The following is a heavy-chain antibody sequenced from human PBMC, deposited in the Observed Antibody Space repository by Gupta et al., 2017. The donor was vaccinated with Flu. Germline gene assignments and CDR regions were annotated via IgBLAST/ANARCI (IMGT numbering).Heavy chain of an antibody. Sequence: QLQLQESGPGLVKPSETLSLICTVSGGSISDTSYYWGWIRQPPGKGLEWIGNVGYSGNTCDNPSLKSRVTIYVDTAKKQFSLKLSYVADADTAVYYWARRIKYGRTLDYWGQGSLVTVSS. J-gene: IGHJ4*02. CDR2: VGYSGNT. D-gene: IGHD1-26*01. V-gene: IGHV4-39*01. CDR3: ARRIKYGRTLDY. CDR1: GGSISDTSYY.